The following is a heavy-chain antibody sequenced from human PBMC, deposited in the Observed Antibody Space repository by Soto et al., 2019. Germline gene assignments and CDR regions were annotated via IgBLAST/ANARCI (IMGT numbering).Heavy chain of an antibody. V-gene: IGHV4-34*01. CDR1: GGSFSGYY. CDR2: INHSGST. Sequence: QVQLQQWGAGLLKPSETPSLTCAVYGGSFSGYYWSWIRQPPGKGLEWIGEINHSGSTNYNPSLKSRVTISVDTSKNQFSLKLSSVTAADTAVYYCARGSSSWYAPVRYWGQGTLVTVSS. J-gene: IGHJ4*02. D-gene: IGHD6-13*01. CDR3: ARGSSSWYAPVRY.